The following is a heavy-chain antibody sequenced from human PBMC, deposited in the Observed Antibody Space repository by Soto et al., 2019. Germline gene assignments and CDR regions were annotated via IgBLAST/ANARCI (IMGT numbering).Heavy chain of an antibody. CDR1: GGTFSSYT. J-gene: IGHJ6*02. D-gene: IGHD1-20*01. Sequence: SVKVSCKASGGTFSSYTISWVRQAPGQGLEWMGRIIPILGIANYAQKFQGRVTITADKSTSTAYMELSSLRSEDTAVYYCARVTGTNYYYYYGMDVWGQGTTVTVSS. CDR2: IIPILGIA. CDR3: ARVTGTNYYYYYGMDV. V-gene: IGHV1-69*02.